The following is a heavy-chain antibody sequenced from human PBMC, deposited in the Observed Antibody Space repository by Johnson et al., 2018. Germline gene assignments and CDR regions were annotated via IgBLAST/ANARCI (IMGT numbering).Heavy chain of an antibody. J-gene: IGHJ6*03. D-gene: IGHD2-2*01. CDR3: ARGIDCSSTSCYALLSLDYYYYMDV. CDR2: ISGSGGST. Sequence: EVQLLESGGGVVQPGRSLRLSCAASGFTFSSYAMSWVRQAPGKGLEWVSAISGSGGSTYYADSVKGRFTISRDNSKNTLYLQMNSRRAEDTAVYYCARGIDCSSTSCYALLSLDYYYYMDVWGKGTTVTVSS. V-gene: IGHV3-23*01. CDR1: GFTFSSYA.